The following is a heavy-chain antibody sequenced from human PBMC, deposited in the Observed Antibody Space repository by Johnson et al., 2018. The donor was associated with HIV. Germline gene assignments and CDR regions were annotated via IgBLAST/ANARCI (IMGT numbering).Heavy chain of an antibody. J-gene: IGHJ3*02. CDR1: GFTVSSNY. V-gene: IGHV3-66*01. D-gene: IGHD2-8*01. Sequence: VQLVESGGGLVQPGGSLRLSCAASGFTVSSNYMSWVRQAPGKGLEWVSVIYSGGSTGYGDSAQGRFTISRDNAKNSLYLNMNSLRAEDTAGYYCARESTNLYYFDIWGQGTMVTVSS. CDR2: IYSGGST. CDR3: ARESTNLYYFDI.